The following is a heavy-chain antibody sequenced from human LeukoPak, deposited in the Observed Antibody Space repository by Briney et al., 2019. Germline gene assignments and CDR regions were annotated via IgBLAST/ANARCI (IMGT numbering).Heavy chain of an antibody. V-gene: IGHV4-61*02. CDR2: ISSSGST. CDR3: ARGGGFLAARRSRYYMDV. J-gene: IGHJ6*03. D-gene: IGHD6-6*01. Sequence: MPSETLSLTCTVSGDSISSGDYYWSWIRQPAGKGLEWIGRISSSGSTNYNPSLKSRVTISVDTSKNQFSLKLSSVTAADTAVYYCARGGGFLAARRSRYYMDVWGKGTTVTVSS. CDR1: GDSISSGDYY.